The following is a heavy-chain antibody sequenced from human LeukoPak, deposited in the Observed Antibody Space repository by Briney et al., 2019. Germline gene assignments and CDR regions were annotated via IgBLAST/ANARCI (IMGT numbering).Heavy chain of an antibody. CDR3: ARGGNAFEI. CDR1: GGSISSGAYY. D-gene: IGHD1-26*01. V-gene: IGHV4-31*03. J-gene: IGHJ3*02. Sequence: SETLSLTCTVAGGSISSGAYYWSWIRQHPGKGLEWIGYIYYSGSTYYNPSLKSRVTISVDTSKNQFSLKLSSVTAADTAVYYCARGGNAFEIYYQGTMVTVSS. CDR2: IYYSGST.